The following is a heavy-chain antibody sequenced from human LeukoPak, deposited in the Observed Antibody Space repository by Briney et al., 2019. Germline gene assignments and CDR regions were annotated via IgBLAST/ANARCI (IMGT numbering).Heavy chain of an antibody. Sequence: SETLSLTCTVSGGSISSYYWGWIRQPPGKGLEWIGSIYYSGSTYYNPSLKSRVTISVDTSKNQFSLKLSSVTAADTAVYYCARAGLYSGSLYDAFDIWGQGTMVTVSS. J-gene: IGHJ3*02. CDR3: ARAGLYSGSLYDAFDI. V-gene: IGHV4-39*07. CDR2: IYYSGST. CDR1: GGSISSYY. D-gene: IGHD1-26*01.